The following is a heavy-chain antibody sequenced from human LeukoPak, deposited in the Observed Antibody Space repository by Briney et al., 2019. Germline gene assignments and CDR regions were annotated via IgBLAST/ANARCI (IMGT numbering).Heavy chain of an antibody. CDR3: AREPPYYASENFIDAFDI. CDR2: IYTSGST. CDR1: GASISRYQ. V-gene: IGHV4-4*07. Sequence: KPSETLSLTCTVSGASISRYQWSWIRQPAGKGLEWLGRIYTSGSTDYNPSLRSRVTMSVDTSKNQFSLKVRSVTAADTAVYCCAREPPYYASENFIDAFDIWGQGTKVTVSS. D-gene: IGHD3-10*01. J-gene: IGHJ3*02.